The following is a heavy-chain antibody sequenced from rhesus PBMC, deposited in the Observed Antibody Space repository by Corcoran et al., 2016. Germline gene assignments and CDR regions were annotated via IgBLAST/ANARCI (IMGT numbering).Heavy chain of an antibody. Sequence: EVQLVESGGGLVQPGGSLRLSRAASGFTFSNYWMSWVRQSPGKGLEWVGFIKNKADRGNAAYAKSVEGRFTNLRNDSRDTLYLQMNGLKSEDTAVYYCTRRGVKRALDYWGQGVLVTVSS. V-gene: IGHV3S11*01. D-gene: IGHD3-22*01. J-gene: IGHJ4*01. CDR3: TRRGVKRALDY. CDR2: IKNKADRGNA. CDR1: GFTFSNYW.